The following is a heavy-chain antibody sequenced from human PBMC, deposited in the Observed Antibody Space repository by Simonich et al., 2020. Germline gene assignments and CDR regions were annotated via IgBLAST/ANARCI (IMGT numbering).Heavy chain of an antibody. D-gene: IGHD7-27*01. J-gene: IGHJ3*02. CDR2: VNPNGGGT. CDR1: GDTFTGYY. CDR3: ARGRLTGDKGAFDI. Sequence: QVQLVQSGAEVKKPGASVKVSCKASGDTFTGYYMHWVRQAPGQGLEWWGGVNPNGGGTNYAQKFQGRVTMTRDTSISTAYRELSRLRSDDTAVYYCARGRLTGDKGAFDIWGQGTMVTVSS. V-gene: IGHV1-2*02.